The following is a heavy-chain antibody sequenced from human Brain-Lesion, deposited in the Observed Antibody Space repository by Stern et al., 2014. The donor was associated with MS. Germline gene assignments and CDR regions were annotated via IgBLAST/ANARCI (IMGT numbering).Heavy chain of an antibody. CDR3: ATLSPGAGGNYYRHFDY. CDR2: FDTEDCET. J-gene: IGHJ4*02. V-gene: IGHV1-24*01. D-gene: IGHD1-26*01. Sequence: VQLVESGAEVKKPGASVKVSCKVSGYTLTDLSMHWVRQAPRKGLEWMGGFDTEDCETIYSQKFQGTVTMTEDTSTDTAYMELSSLRSEDAAVYYCATLSPGAGGNYYRHFDYWGQGTLVTVSS. CDR1: GYTLTDLS.